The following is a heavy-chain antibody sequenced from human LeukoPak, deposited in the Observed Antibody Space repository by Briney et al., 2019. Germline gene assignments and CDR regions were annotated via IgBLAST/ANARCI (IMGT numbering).Heavy chain of an antibody. J-gene: IGHJ6*02. CDR2: IWYDGSNK. CDR3: ARDLWPDDLTYYYYGMDV. V-gene: IGHV3-33*01. CDR1: GFTFSSYG. Sequence: PGGSLRLSCAASGFTFSSYGMHWVRQAPGKGLEWVAVIWYDGSNKYYADSVKGRFTISRDNSKNTLYLQMNSLRAEDTAVYYCARDLWPDDLTYYYYGMDVWGQGTTVTVSS. D-gene: IGHD1-1*01.